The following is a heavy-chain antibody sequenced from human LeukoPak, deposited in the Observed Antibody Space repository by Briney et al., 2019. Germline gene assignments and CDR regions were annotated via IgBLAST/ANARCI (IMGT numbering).Heavy chain of an antibody. CDR3: ARDLLVYANLTGYKPTDAFDL. V-gene: IGHV3-23*01. CDR1: GLTFSSYA. J-gene: IGHJ3*01. D-gene: IGHD3-9*01. CDR2: MSASGGIT. Sequence: GGSLRLSCAVSGLTFSSYAMTWVRQAPGKGLEWVSVMSASGGITYYADSVKGRFTISRDNSKNTLYLQMNSLGAEDTAVYYCARDLLVYANLTGYKPTDAFDLWGQGTKVIVSS.